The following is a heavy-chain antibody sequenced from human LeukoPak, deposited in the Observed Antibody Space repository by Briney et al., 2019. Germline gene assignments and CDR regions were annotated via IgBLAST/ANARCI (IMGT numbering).Heavy chain of an antibody. Sequence: ASVKVSCKASGGTFNSSGISWVRQAPGQGLEWMGGIISFFGAAHYIQKFQGRLTITADESTSTAYMELSSLTSEDTAVYYCTRDYYDSSGYYGYWGQGTLVTVSS. CDR1: GGTFNSSG. D-gene: IGHD3-22*01. CDR2: IISFFGAA. CDR3: TRDYYDSSGYYGY. J-gene: IGHJ4*02. V-gene: IGHV1-69*13.